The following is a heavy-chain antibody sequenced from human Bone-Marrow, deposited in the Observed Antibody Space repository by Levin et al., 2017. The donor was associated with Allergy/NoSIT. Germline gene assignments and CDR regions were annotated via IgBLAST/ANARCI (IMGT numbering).Heavy chain of an antibody. Sequence: SETLSLTCAVYGGSFSGYYWSWIRQPPGKGLEWIGEINHSGSTNYNPSLKSRVTISVDTSKNQFSLKLSSVTAADTAVYYCARGVVGATRALGYWGQGTLVTVSS. D-gene: IGHD1-26*01. CDR3: ARGVVGATRALGY. CDR1: GGSFSGYY. J-gene: IGHJ4*02. CDR2: INHSGST. V-gene: IGHV4-34*01.